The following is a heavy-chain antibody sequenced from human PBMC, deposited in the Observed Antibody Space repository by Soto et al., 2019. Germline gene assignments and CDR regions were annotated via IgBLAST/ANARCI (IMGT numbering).Heavy chain of an antibody. Sequence: GASLNISCKGSGYSFTTNWIGWVRQMPGKGPEWMGIIYPGNSDARYNPSFQGQVTISVDTSISTAYLQWNGLKASDTAMYYCARHPPTTLYDSSGYYTYYFDYWGQGTLVTVSS. J-gene: IGHJ4*02. CDR3: ARHPPTTLYDSSGYYTYYFDY. CDR2: IYPGNSDA. D-gene: IGHD3-22*01. V-gene: IGHV5-51*01. CDR1: GYSFTTNW.